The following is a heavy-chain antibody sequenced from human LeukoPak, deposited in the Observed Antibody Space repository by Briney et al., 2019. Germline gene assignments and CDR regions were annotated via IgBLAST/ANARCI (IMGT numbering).Heavy chain of an antibody. Sequence: PGGSLRLSCAASGVTFSSYAMSWVRQAPGKGLEWVSAISGSGDTTYYADSVKGRFTVSRDNSKNTVYVKMNSLRAEDTAMYYCARGPYYGSGSHFSYYGMDVWGQGTTVTVSS. J-gene: IGHJ6*02. V-gene: IGHV3-23*01. CDR1: GVTFSSYA. CDR3: ARGPYYGSGSHFSYYGMDV. CDR2: ISGSGDTT. D-gene: IGHD3-10*01.